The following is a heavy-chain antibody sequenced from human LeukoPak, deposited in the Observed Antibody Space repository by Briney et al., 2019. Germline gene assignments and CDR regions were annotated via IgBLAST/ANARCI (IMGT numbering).Heavy chain of an antibody. CDR2: INHSGST. V-gene: IGHV4-34*01. D-gene: IGHD3-10*01. J-gene: IGHJ4*02. CDR1: GGSFSGYY. Sequence: PSETLSLTCAVYGGSFSGYYWSWIRQPPRKGLEWIGEINHSGSTNYNPSLKSRVTISVDTSKNQFSLKLSSVTAADTAVYYCARGRYYGSGSYGYWGQGTLVTVSS. CDR3: ARGRYYGSGSYGY.